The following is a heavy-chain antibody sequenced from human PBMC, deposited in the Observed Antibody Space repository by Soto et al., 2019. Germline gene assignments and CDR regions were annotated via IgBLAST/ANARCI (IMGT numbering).Heavy chain of an antibody. CDR3: AHRRGYSGYHNNWFDP. CDR2: IYWDDDK. Sequence: SGPTLVKPTQTLTLTCTFSGFSLSTSGVGVGWIRQPPGKALEWLALIYWDDDKRYSPSLKSRLTITKDTSKNQVVLTMTNMDPVDTATYYCAHRRGYSGYHNNWFDPWGQGTLVTVSS. CDR1: GFSLSTSGVG. J-gene: IGHJ5*02. V-gene: IGHV2-5*02. D-gene: IGHD5-12*01.